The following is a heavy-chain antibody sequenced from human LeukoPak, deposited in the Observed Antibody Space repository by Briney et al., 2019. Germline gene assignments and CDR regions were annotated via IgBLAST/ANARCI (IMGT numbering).Heavy chain of an antibody. D-gene: IGHD2-8*01. CDR1: GGSISNTNW. Sequence: SQTLSLTCGVSGGSISNTNWWSWVRQPPGQGLEWIGEISLTGLTHYNPSLESRVTVSLDKSKNQLSLNLTSVTAADTAVYYCSRENGAFSPFGYWGQGTLVTVLS. V-gene: IGHV4-4*02. J-gene: IGHJ4*02. CDR3: SRENGAFSPFGY. CDR2: ISLTGLT.